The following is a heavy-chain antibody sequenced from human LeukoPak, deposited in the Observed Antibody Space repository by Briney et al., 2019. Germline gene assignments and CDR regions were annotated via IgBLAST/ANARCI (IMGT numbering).Heavy chain of an antibody. CDR2: IIPILGIA. V-gene: IGHV1-69*04. J-gene: IGHJ6*03. Sequence: ASVKVSCKASGGTFSSYAISWVRQAPGQGLEWMGRIIPILGIANYAQKFQGRVTITADKSTSTAYMELSSLRSEDTAVYYCARVGYSSGWYDFLGSYYYYMDVWGKGTTVTVSS. CDR3: ARVGYSSGWYDFLGSYYYYMDV. CDR1: GGTFSSYA. D-gene: IGHD6-19*01.